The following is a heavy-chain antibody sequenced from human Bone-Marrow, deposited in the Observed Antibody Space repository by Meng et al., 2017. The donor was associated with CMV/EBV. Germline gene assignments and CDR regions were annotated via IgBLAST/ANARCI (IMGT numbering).Heavy chain of an antibody. CDR1: GYTFNSYD. J-gene: IGHJ6*02. Sequence: ASVKVSCKSSGYTFNSYDIKWVRQAPGQGLEWMGWISAYTGNTNFGQKFQGRVTLTRDTSTSTAYMEVRSLTSDDTAVYYCARGSIYYGLDVWGQGTTVTVS. CDR2: ISAYTGNT. V-gene: IGHV1-18*01. CDR3: ARGSIYYGLDV.